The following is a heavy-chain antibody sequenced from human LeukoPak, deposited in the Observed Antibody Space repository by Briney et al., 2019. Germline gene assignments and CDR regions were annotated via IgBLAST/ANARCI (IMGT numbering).Heavy chain of an antibody. V-gene: IGHV5-51*01. CDR1: GYSFPTYW. Sequence: GESLKISCKGSGYSFPTYWIAWVRQMPGKGLEWMGIIYPDESNIRYSPSFQGQVTISVDNSISTAYVQWSSLKASDTAIYYCARYGIRGCTSTNCYTSYFYYGMDVWGQGTTVTVSS. D-gene: IGHD2-2*02. CDR3: ARYGIRGCTSTNCYTSYFYYGMDV. CDR2: IYPDESNI. J-gene: IGHJ6*02.